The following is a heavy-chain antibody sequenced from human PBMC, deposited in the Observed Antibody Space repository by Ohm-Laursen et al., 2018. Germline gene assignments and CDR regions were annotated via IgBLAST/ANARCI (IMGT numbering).Heavy chain of an antibody. CDR3: AKDPTSLAQWLSNAAFDI. V-gene: IGHV3-30*18. D-gene: IGHD3-22*01. J-gene: IGHJ3*02. CDR2: ISYDGSNK. Sequence: SLRLSCTAFGFIFSDYGMHWVRQAPGKGLEWVAVISYDGSNKYYADSVKGRFTISRDNSKNTLYLQMNSLRAEDTAVYYCAKDPTSLAQWLSNAAFDIWGQGTMVTVSS. CDR1: GFIFSDYG.